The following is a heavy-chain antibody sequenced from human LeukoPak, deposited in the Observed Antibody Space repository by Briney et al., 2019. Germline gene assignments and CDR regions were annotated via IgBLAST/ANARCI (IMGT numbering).Heavy chain of an antibody. CDR1: GGSISSGGYS. CDR3: ARVGSLHPYFDY. D-gene: IGHD3-10*01. V-gene: IGHV4-30-2*01. J-gene: IGHJ4*02. CDR2: IYHSGST. Sequence: SQTLSLTCAVSGGSISSGGYSWSWIRQPPGKGLEWIGYIYHSGSTYYNPSLKSRVTISVDRSKNQVSLKLSSVTAADTAVYYCARVGSLHPYFDYWGQGTLVTVSS.